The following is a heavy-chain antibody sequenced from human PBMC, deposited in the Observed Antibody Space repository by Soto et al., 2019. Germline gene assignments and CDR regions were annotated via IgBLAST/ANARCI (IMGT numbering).Heavy chain of an antibody. V-gene: IGHV3-30-3*01. CDR2: DGSNK. CDR3: ARDPLWGTAMGLWYFDL. J-gene: IGHJ2*01. D-gene: IGHD5-18*01. CDR1: GFTFSSYA. Sequence: QVQLVESGGGVVQPGRSLRLSCAASGFTFSSYAMHYDGSNKYYADSVKGRFTISRDNSKNTLYLQMNSLRAEDTAVYYRARDPLWGTAMGLWYFDLWGRGTLVTVSS.